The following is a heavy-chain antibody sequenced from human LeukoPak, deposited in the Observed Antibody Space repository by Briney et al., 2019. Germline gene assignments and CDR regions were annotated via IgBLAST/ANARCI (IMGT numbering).Heavy chain of an antibody. J-gene: IGHJ4*02. V-gene: IGHV3-23*01. Sequence: GGSLRLSCAASGFTFSSYAMSWVRQAPGKGLEWVSAISASGGSTYYADSVKDRFTISRDNSKNTLYLQMSGLRAEDTAIYYCATGAYFDHWGQGALVTVSS. CDR2: ISASGGST. CDR3: ATGAYFDH. CDR1: GFTFSSYA.